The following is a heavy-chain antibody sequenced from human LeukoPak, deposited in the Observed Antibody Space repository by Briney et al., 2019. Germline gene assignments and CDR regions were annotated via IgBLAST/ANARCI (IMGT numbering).Heavy chain of an antibody. D-gene: IGHD6-6*01. J-gene: IGHJ5*02. CDR2: INHSGST. CDR1: GGSFSGYY. CDR3: ARHLPAEYSSSSYWFDP. Sequence: SSETLSLTCAVYGGSFSGYYWSWIRQPPGKGLEWIGEINHSGSTNYNPSLKSRVTISVDTSKNQFSLKLSSVTAADTAVYYCARHLPAEYSSSSYWFDPWGQGTLVTVSS. V-gene: IGHV4-34*01.